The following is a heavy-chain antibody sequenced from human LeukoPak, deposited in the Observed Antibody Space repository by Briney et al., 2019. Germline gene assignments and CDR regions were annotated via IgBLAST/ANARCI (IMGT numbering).Heavy chain of an antibody. Sequence: GGSLRLSCAASGFTFSSYSMNWVRQAPGKGLEWVSYISSSSSTIYYADSVKGRFTTSRDNAENSLFLQMNSLRAEDTAVYYCARGHIVVLTAPDYWGQGTLVTVSS. D-gene: IGHD2-21*02. CDR3: ARGHIVVLTAPDY. CDR1: GFTFSSYS. V-gene: IGHV3-48*01. J-gene: IGHJ4*02. CDR2: ISSSSSTI.